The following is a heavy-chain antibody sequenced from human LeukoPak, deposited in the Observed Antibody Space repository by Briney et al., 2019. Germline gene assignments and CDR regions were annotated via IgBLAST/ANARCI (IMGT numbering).Heavy chain of an antibody. J-gene: IGHJ3*02. CDR1: GFTFSSYS. CDR2: ISSSSSTI. Sequence: TGGSLRLSCAASGFTFSSYSMNWVRQAPGKGLEWVSYISSSSSTIYYADSVKGRFTISRDNAKNSLYLQVNSLRAEDTAVYYCASGLRYFDWLLFGAFDIWGQGTMVTVSS. D-gene: IGHD3-9*01. V-gene: IGHV3-48*01. CDR3: ASGLRYFDWLLFGAFDI.